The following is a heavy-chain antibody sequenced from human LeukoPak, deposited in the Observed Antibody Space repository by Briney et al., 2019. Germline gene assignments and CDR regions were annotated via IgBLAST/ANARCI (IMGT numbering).Heavy chain of an antibody. V-gene: IGHV1-2*02. CDR3: ATLYCSSTSGLDP. J-gene: IGHJ5*02. CDR2: INPNSGGT. CDR1: GYTFTGYY. D-gene: IGHD2-2*01. Sequence: ASVKVSCKASGYTFTGYYMHWVRQAPGQGLEWMGWINPNSGGTNYAQKFQGRVTMTRDTSISTAYMELSRLRSDDTAVYYCATLYCSSTSGLDPWGQGTLVTVSS.